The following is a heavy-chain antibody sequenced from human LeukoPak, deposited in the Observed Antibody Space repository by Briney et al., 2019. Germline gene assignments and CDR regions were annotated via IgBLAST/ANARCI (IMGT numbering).Heavy chain of an antibody. D-gene: IGHD1-26*01. CDR1: GFIFSSYW. CDR2: IKLDGSEN. Sequence: GGSLRLSCATSGFIFSSYWMSWVRQAPGKGLEWVANIKLDGSENYCVDSVKGRFTIPRDNAKNSLYLQMNSLRAEDTAVYYCARATKTYAFDIWGQGTMVTVSS. CDR3: ARATKTYAFDI. V-gene: IGHV3-7*04. J-gene: IGHJ3*02.